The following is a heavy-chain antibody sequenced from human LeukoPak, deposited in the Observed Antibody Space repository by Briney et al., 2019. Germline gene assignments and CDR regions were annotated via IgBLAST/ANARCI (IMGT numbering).Heavy chain of an antibody. Sequence: SETLSLTCTVSGGSISSSDYYWGRIRQPPGTGLEWIGTIHYSGSTYYNPSLKSRVTISVDTSKNQFSLKLSSVTAADTAVYFCARSSGGYYNWFDPWGQGTLVTVSS. V-gene: IGHV4-39*01. D-gene: IGHD2-21*02. CDR2: IHYSGST. J-gene: IGHJ5*02. CDR3: ARSSGGYYNWFDP. CDR1: GGSISSSDYY.